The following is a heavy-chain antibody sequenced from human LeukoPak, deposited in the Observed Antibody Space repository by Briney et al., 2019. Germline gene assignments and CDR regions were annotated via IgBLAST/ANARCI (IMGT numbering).Heavy chain of an antibody. D-gene: IGHD4-17*01. CDR3: ARRGFDYGDPFGY. V-gene: IGHV1-2*02. J-gene: IGHJ4*02. Sequence: ASVKVSCKASGYTFTGYYMHWVRQAPGQGLEWMGWINPNSGGTNYAQKFQGRVTMTRDTSISTAYLQWSSLKASDTAMYYCARRGFDYGDPFGYWGQGTLVTVSS. CDR1: GYTFTGYY. CDR2: INPNSGGT.